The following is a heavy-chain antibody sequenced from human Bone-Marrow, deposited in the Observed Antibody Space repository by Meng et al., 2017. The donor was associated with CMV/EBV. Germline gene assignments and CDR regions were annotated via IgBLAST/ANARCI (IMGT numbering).Heavy chain of an antibody. V-gene: IGHV3-21*01. CDR2: ISSSSSYI. CDR3: ARVDV. J-gene: IGHJ6*02. Sequence: GESLKISCAASGFTFSSYAMHWVRQAPGKGLEWVSSISSSSSYIYYADSVKGRFTISRDNAKNSLYLQMNSLRAEETAVYYCARVDVWGQGTTVTVSS. CDR1: GFTFSSYA.